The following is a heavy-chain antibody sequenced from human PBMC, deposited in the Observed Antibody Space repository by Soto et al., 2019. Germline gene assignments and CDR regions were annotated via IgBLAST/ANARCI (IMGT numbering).Heavy chain of an antibody. CDR1: GYTFTGYY. Sequence: ASVKVSCKASGYTFTGYYMHWVRQAPGQGLEWMGWINPNSGGTNYAQKFQGWVTMTRDTSISTAYMELSRLRSDDTAVYYCARAPGPYCSGGSCYRNWFDPWSQGALVTVSS. J-gene: IGHJ5*02. V-gene: IGHV1-2*04. D-gene: IGHD2-15*01. CDR2: INPNSGGT. CDR3: ARAPGPYCSGGSCYRNWFDP.